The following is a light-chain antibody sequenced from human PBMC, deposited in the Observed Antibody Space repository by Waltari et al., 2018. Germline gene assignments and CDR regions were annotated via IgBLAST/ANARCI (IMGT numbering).Light chain of an antibody. CDR1: SNDVGGYNH. J-gene: IGLJ2*01. CDR3: CSYAGSYTVL. V-gene: IGLV2-11*01. Sequence: QSALTQPRSVSGSPGQSVTFSCTGTSNDVGGYNHVSWYQQSPGKAPKLMIYDVFNRPSGVPARFSGAKAGNTASLTSSGLQADDEADYYCCSYAGSYTVLFGGGTKLTVL. CDR2: DVF.